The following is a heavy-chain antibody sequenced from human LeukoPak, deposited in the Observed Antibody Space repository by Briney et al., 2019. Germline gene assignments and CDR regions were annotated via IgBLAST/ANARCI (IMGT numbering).Heavy chain of an antibody. J-gene: IGHJ4*02. Sequence: GGSLRLSCAASGFTVSSNYMSWVRQAPGKGLEWVSVIYSGGSTYYADSVKGRFTISRDNSKNTLYLQMNSLGAEDTAVYYCARADSILPFDYWGQGTLVTVSS. CDR3: ARADSILPFDY. CDR2: IYSGGST. D-gene: IGHD2-21*01. V-gene: IGHV3-66*01. CDR1: GFTVSSNY.